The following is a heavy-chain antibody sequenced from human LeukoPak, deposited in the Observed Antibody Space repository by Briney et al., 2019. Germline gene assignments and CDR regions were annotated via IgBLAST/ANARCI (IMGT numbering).Heavy chain of an antibody. D-gene: IGHD4-17*01. CDR3: ARDHDYGDFEDDAFDI. V-gene: IGHV3-7*01. J-gene: IGHJ3*02. Sequence: GGSLRLSCAASGFTFSSYWMSWVRQAPGKGLEWVANIKQDGSEKYYVDSVKGRFTISRDNAKNSLYLQMNSLRAEDTAVYYCARDHDYGDFEDDAFDIWGQGTMVTVSS. CDR2: IKQDGSEK. CDR1: GFTFSSYW.